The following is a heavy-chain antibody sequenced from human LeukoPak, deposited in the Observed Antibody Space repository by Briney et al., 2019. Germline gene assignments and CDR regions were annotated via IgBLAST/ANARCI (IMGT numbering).Heavy chain of an antibody. V-gene: IGHV4-61*02. CDR2: IYSSGST. D-gene: IGHD1-26*01. J-gene: IGHJ4*02. CDR1: GGSISSGSYY. CDR3: ARQEGLGGATAFDY. Sequence: SETLSLTCTVSGGSISSGSYYWSWIRQPAGKGLEWIGRIYSSGSTDYNPSLKSRITMSVDTSKNQFSLKLSSVTAADTAVYYCARQEGLGGATAFDYWGQGTLVTVSS.